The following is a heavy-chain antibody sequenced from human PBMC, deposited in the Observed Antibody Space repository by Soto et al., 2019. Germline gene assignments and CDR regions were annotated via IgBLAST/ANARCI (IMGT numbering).Heavy chain of an antibody. CDR3: AKDTGDYYYYGMDV. J-gene: IGHJ6*02. V-gene: IGHV3-30*18. CDR2: ISYDGSNK. D-gene: IGHD1-26*01. Sequence: QVQLVESGGGVVQPGRSLRLSCAASGFTFSSYGMHWVRQAPGKGLEWVAVISYDGSNKYYADSVKGRFTISRDNSKNTLYLKMNTLRAEDRAVYYCAKDTGDYYYYGMDVWGQGTTVTVSS. CDR1: GFTFSSYG.